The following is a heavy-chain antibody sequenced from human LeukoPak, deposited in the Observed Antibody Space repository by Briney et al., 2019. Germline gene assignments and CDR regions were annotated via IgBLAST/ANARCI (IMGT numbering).Heavy chain of an antibody. V-gene: IGHV4-34*01. J-gene: IGHJ5*02. D-gene: IGHD3-16*01. CDR2: INHSGST. CDR1: GGSFSGYY. Sequence: PSETLSLTCAVYGGSFSGYYWSWVRQPPGKGLEWIGEINHSGSTNYNPSLESRVTISVDTSKNQFSLKLRSVTAADTAVYYCAREGAVPGIDPWGQGTLVTVSS. CDR3: AREGAVPGIDP.